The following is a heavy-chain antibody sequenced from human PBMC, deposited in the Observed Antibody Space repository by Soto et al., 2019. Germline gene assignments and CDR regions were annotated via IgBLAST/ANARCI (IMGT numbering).Heavy chain of an antibody. D-gene: IGHD1-26*01. CDR1: GYTFTTDG. V-gene: IGHV1-18*01. CDR2: ISTYNGDT. J-gene: IGHJ4*01. CDR3: AREYSGSYWGSY. Sequence: ASMKVPCRASGYTFTTDGISWVRQAPGQGLEWMGWISTYNGDTNYAQKLQGRVTMTTDTSISTAYMEMSSLRSDDTAVYYCAREYSGSYWGSYWGQGSLVTVSS.